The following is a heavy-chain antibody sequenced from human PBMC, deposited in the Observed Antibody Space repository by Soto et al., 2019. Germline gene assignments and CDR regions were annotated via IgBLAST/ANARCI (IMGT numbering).Heavy chain of an antibody. CDR3: TTDSHFTMILVRFDF. V-gene: IGHV3-15*07. CDR2: IKSKTDGGTT. CDR1: GFTFSDAW. J-gene: IGHJ4*01. Sequence: PGGSLRLSCAASGFTFSDAWINWVRQAPGKGLEWVGRIKSKTDGGTTDFAAPVKGRFAISRDDSKNMVYLQMNSLKTEDTAVYYCTTDSHFTMILVRFDFWGLGTLVTVSS. D-gene: IGHD3-22*01.